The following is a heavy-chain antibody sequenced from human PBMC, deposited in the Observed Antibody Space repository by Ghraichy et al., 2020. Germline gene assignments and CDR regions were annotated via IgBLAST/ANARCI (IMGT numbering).Heavy chain of an antibody. V-gene: IGHV1-2*02. CDR2: INPNSGGT. Sequence: ASVKVSCKASGYTFTGYYMHWVRQAPGQGLEWMGWINPNSGGTNYAQKFQGRVTMTRDTSISTAYMELSRLRSDDTAVYYCASHITAPPYCGGDCYYYYYGMDVWGQGTTVTVSS. CDR1: GYTFTGYY. J-gene: IGHJ6*02. CDR3: ASHITAPPYCGGDCYYYYYGMDV. D-gene: IGHD2-21*02.